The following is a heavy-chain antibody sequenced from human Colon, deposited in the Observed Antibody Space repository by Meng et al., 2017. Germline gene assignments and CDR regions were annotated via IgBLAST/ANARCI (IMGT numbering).Heavy chain of an antibody. D-gene: IGHD2-2*01. CDR1: NGSINSADYY. V-gene: IGHV4-30-4*01. Sequence: QVQLQESGPGLVKPSQTLSLTSTNSNGSINSADYYWNWIRQPPGKGPEWLGDIHSSGNTYYTPSLKSRLAMSLDTSKNQFSLRLTSVTAADTAVYYCARNPVIPDARTFDFWGQGALVTVSS. CDR2: IHSSGNT. J-gene: IGHJ4*02. CDR3: ARNPVIPDARTFDF.